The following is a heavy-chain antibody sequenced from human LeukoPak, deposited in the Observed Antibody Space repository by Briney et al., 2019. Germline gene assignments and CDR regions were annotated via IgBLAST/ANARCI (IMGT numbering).Heavy chain of an antibody. CDR3: ATTGSGSYYDY. V-gene: IGHV3-74*01. CDR1: GFTFSSSW. J-gene: IGHJ4*02. D-gene: IGHD1-26*01. Sequence: PGGSLRLSCAASGFTFSSSWMHWVRQAPGKGLVWVSRINDDGTSTTYADSVKGRFTISRDNAKNMLFLQMNNLRADDTAVYYCATTGSGSYYDYWGQGTLVTVSS. CDR2: INDDGTST.